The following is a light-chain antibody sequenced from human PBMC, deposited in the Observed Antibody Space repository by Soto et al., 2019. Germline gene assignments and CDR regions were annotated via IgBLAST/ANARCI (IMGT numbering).Light chain of an antibody. Sequence: QSALTQPASVSGSPGQSITISCTGTSSDVGNYNLVSWYQQHPGKAPKVMIFEVSKRPSGVSNRFSGSKSGNTASLTISGDQAEDEADYYCCSYAGSGTLVFGGGPKLTVL. V-gene: IGLV2-23*02. CDR3: CSYAGSGTLV. CDR2: EVS. CDR1: SSDVGNYNL. J-gene: IGLJ3*02.